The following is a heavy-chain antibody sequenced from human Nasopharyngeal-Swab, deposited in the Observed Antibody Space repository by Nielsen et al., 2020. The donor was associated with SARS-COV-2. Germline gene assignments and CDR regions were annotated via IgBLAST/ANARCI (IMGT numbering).Heavy chain of an antibody. D-gene: IGHD4-17*01. CDR2: ISSDGSDK. CDR1: RFTFSRWP. CDR3: ARDAPAHYGAFY. Sequence: GESLKISCVASRFTFSRWPMHWVRQAPGKGLEWVTVISSDGSDKQYVDSVKGRFSISRDSSKNTLYLQMDSLRGEDTAVYYCARDAPAHYGAFYWGWGTLVTVSS. J-gene: IGHJ4*02. V-gene: IGHV3-30*03.